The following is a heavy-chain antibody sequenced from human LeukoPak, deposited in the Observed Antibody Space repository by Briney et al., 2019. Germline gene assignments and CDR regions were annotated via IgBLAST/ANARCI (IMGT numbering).Heavy chain of an antibody. CDR2: IYTSGST. V-gene: IGHV4-61*02. CDR1: GGSISSGSYY. D-gene: IGHD2-2*01. CDR3: ARDCCSSTSPKYYYYMDV. J-gene: IGHJ6*03. Sequence: SETLSLTCTVSGGSISSGSYYWSWIRQPAGKGLEWIGRIYTSGSTNYNPSLKSRVTMSVDTSKNQFSLKLSSVTAADTAVYYCARDCCSSTSPKYYYYMDVWGKGTTVTVSS.